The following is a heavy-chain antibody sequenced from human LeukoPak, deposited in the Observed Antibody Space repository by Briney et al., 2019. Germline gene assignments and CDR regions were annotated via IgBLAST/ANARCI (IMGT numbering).Heavy chain of an antibody. Sequence: SETLSLTCTVSGYSISSGYYWGWIRQPPGKGLEWIGSIYHSGSTYYNPSLKSRVTISVDTSKNQFSLKLSSVTAADTAVYYCASVVPLPEYYFDYWGQGTLVTVSS. D-gene: IGHD6-6*01. CDR2: IYHSGST. V-gene: IGHV4-38-2*02. J-gene: IGHJ4*02. CDR3: ASVVPLPEYYFDY. CDR1: GYSISSGYY.